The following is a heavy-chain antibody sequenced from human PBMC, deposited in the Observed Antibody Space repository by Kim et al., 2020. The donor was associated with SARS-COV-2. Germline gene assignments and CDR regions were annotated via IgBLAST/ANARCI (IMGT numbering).Heavy chain of an antibody. D-gene: IGHD2-2*01. CDR3: ARYCSSTSCSMDY. Sequence: YADSVKGRFTISRDNAKNSLYLQTNSRRAEDTAVYYCARYCSSTSCSMDYWGQGTLVTVSS. J-gene: IGHJ4*02. V-gene: IGHV3-21*01.